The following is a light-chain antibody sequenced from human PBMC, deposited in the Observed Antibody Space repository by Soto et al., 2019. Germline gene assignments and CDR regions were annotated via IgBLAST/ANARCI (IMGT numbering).Light chain of an antibody. CDR1: QNVRGY. Sequence: EIVLTQSPATLSLSPGERATLSCRASQNVRGYLAWYQQKPGQAPRLLIHDASSRATGIPDRFSGSGSGTDFTLTISSLEPEDSAVYYCQQRTNWPTSTFGQGTRLEIK. CDR3: QQRTNWPTST. J-gene: IGKJ5*01. CDR2: DAS. V-gene: IGKV3-11*01.